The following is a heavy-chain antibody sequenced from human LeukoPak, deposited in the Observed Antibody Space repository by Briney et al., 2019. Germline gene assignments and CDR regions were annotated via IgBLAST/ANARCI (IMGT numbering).Heavy chain of an antibody. D-gene: IGHD3-10*01. CDR1: GFTFSSYA. CDR3: ARDIKRGILLWFGELLYPPSYGMDV. CDR2: ISYDGSNK. J-gene: IGHJ6*02. V-gene: IGHV3-30-3*01. Sequence: GGSLRLSCAASGFTFSSYAMHWVRQAPGKGLEWVAVISYDGSNKYYADSVKGRFTISRDNSKNTLYLQMNSLRAEDTAVYYCARDIKRGILLWFGELLYPPSYGMDVWGQGTTVTVSS.